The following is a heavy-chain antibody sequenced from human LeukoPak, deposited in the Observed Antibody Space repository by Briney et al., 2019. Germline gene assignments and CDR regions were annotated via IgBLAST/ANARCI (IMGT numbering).Heavy chain of an antibody. CDR3: ARAKRYRYYDSSGYSSESDWFDP. Sequence: SSETLSLTCTVSGGSTSSYYWSWIRQPAGKGLEWIGRIYTSGSTNYNPSLKSRVTMSVDTSKNQFSLKLSSVTAADTAVYYCARAKRYRYYDSSGYSSESDWFDPWGQGTLVTVSS. J-gene: IGHJ5*02. CDR1: GGSTSSYY. D-gene: IGHD3-22*01. V-gene: IGHV4-4*07. CDR2: IYTSGST.